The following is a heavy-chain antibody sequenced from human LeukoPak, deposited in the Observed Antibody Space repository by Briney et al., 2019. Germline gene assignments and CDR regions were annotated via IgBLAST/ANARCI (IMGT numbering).Heavy chain of an antibody. CDR3: ARNSSSGFFDY. CDR2: MYNSVSI. V-gene: IGHV4-38-2*01. Sequence: SETLSLTCVVSGYSIRNGDYWGWIRQSPRKGLEWIASMYNSVSIHYNPSLKSRVTILVDTSKNEFSLKMRSVTAADTAVYYCARNSSSGFFDYWGQGTLATVSS. J-gene: IGHJ4*02. CDR1: GYSIRNGDY. D-gene: IGHD6-6*01.